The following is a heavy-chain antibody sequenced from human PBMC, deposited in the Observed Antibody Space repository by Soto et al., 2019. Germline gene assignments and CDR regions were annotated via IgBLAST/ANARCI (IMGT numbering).Heavy chain of an antibody. CDR2: IYYSGST. V-gene: IGHV4-39*01. D-gene: IGHD3-10*01. J-gene: IGHJ6*03. Sequence: QLQLQESGPGLVKPSETLSLTCTVSGGSISSSSYYWGWIRQPPGKGLEWIGSIYYSGSTYYNPSLKSRVTISVDTSKTQFSLKLSSVTAADTAVYYCAIYVVGDYYYYMDVWGKGTTVTFSS. CDR3: AIYVVGDYYYYMDV. CDR1: GGSISSSSYY.